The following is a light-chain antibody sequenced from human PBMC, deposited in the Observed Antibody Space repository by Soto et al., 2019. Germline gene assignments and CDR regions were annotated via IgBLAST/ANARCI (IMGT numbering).Light chain of an antibody. Sequence: EIAMTQSPATLSVSPGERATLSCRASQSVSSNLAWYQQKPGQAPRLLISDASTRATGIPARFSGSGSGTEFTLTISSLXSXDXXXXXXXQXYSTPWTFGLGTKLEIK. V-gene: IGKV3-15*01. CDR3: XQXYSTPWT. J-gene: IGKJ2*01. CDR2: DAS. CDR1: QSVSSN.